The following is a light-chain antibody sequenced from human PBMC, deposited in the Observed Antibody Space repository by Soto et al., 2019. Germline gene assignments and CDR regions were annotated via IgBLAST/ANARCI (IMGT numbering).Light chain of an antibody. V-gene: IGKV4-1*01. CDR2: WAS. CDR1: QSVLYSSNNKNY. CDR3: QQYYSTPFT. Sequence: DIVMTQSPDSLAVSLGERATINCKSSQSVLYSSNNKNYLAWYQQKPGQLPKLLIYWASTRKSGVPDRFSGSGSGTDFTLTISSLQAEDVAVYYCQQYYSTPFTFGPGTKVDI. J-gene: IGKJ3*01.